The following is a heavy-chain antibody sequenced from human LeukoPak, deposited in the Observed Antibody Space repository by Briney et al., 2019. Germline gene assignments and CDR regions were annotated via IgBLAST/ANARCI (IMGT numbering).Heavy chain of an antibody. D-gene: IGHD3-16*01. Sequence: SETLSLTCTVPGGSVSSGSYYWSWIRQPPGKGLEWTGYIYYSGSTNYNPSLKSRVTISVDTSKNQFSLKLSSVTAADTAVYYCARVYFGDFDYWGQGTLVTVSS. CDR2: IYYSGST. J-gene: IGHJ4*02. CDR1: GGSVSSGSYY. V-gene: IGHV4-61*01. CDR3: ARVYFGDFDY.